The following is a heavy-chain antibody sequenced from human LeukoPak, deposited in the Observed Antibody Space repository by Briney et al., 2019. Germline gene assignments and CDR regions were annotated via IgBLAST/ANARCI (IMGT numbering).Heavy chain of an antibody. CDR2: IKSDGSST. CDR1: GFTFSSYW. D-gene: IGHD3-22*01. J-gene: IGHJ4*02. V-gene: IGHV3-74*01. Sequence: GGSLRLSCAASGFTFSSYWMDWVRQAPGKGLVWVSRIKSDGSSTNYADSVKGRFTISRDNSKNTLYLQMNSLRAEDTAVYYCAKFTSISGYLWRDFDYWGQGTLVTVSS. CDR3: AKFTSISGYLWRDFDY.